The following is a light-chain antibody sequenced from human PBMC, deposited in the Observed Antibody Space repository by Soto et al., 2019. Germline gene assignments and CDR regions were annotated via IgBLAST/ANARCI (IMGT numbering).Light chain of an antibody. CDR3: QQYGSSPLT. CDR1: HIVRSNY. V-gene: IGKV3-20*01. J-gene: IGKJ1*01. Sequence: EIVLMQSPGTLSLSPGERATLSCRASHIVRSNYLAWYQQKPGQAPRLLISGASSRATGIPDRFGGSGSGTDFTLTISRLEPEDFAVYYCQQYGSSPLTFGQGTKVEIK. CDR2: GAS.